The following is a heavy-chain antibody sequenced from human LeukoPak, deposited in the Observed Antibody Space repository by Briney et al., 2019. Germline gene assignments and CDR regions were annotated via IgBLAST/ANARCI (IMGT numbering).Heavy chain of an antibody. CDR2: INTNTGNP. J-gene: IGHJ4*02. CDR1: GYTFTSYA. CDR3: ARNGRVRRVVKDLFEY. V-gene: IGHV7-4-1*02. D-gene: IGHD3-10*01. Sequence: EASVKVSCKASGYTFTSYAMNWVRQAPGQGLEWMGWINTNTGNPTYAQGFTGRFVFSLDTSVSTAYLQISSLKAEDTAVYYCARNGRVRRVVKDLFEYWGQGTLVAVSS.